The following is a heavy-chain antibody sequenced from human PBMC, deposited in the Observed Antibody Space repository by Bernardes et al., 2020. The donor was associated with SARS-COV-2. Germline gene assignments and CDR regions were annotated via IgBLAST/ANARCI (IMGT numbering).Heavy chain of an antibody. Sequence: ASVKVSCKASGYTFTGYYMHWVRQAPGQGLEWMGWINPNSGGTNYAQKFQGWVTMTRDTSISTAYMELSRLRSDDTAVYYCARGPPLVLRTIIFGSWGQGTLVTVSS. CDR3: ARGPPLVLRTIIFGS. CDR2: INPNSGGT. J-gene: IGHJ4*02. CDR1: GYTFTGYY. D-gene: IGHD6-13*01. V-gene: IGHV1-2*04.